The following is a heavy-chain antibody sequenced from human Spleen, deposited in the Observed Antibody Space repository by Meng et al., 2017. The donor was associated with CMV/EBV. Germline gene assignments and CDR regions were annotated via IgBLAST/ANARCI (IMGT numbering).Heavy chain of an antibody. J-gene: IGHJ4*02. CDR3: VGEXYSKWSTEWVGDY. Sequence: SVKVSCXXXGGTFSSYAISWVRQAPGQGLEWMXGIIPILGIXNXAXKFQXRVTXTADKXXSTAYXARSSLRAXXNAXXYFVGEXYSKWSTEWVGDYWGQGTLVTVSS. D-gene: IGHD6-13*01. CDR2: IIPILGIX. V-gene: IGHV1-69*10. CDR1: GGTFSSYA.